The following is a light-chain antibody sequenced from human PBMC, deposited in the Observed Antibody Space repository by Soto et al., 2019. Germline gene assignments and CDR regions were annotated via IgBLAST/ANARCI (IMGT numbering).Light chain of an antibody. CDR3: QQYASPGT. CDR1: QSVSNNY. V-gene: IGKV3-20*01. CDR2: GAS. Sequence: EIVLTQSPGTLSLSPGERATLSCRASQSVSNNYLAWYQQKPGQAPRLLIYGASNRATGIPDRFSGSGSGTDFTLNISRLEPEDFAVYYCQQYASPGTFGQGTKVDIX. J-gene: IGKJ1*01.